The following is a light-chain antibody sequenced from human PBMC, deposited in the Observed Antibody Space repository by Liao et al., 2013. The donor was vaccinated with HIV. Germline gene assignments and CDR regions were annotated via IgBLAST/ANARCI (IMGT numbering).Light chain of an antibody. CDR3: QVWDSSSDHGV. Sequence: SYVLTQPPSVSVAPGKTAGISCGGNNVGSTSVHWYQQKPGQAPVLVIYYDSDRPSGIPERFSGSNSGNTATLTISRVEAGDEADYYCQVWDSSSDHGVFGGGTKLTVL. CDR1: NVGSTS. V-gene: IGLV3-21*04. CDR2: YDS. J-gene: IGLJ3*02.